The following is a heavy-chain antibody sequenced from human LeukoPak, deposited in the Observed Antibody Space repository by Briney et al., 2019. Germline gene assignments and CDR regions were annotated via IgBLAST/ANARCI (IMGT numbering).Heavy chain of an antibody. V-gene: IGHV3-74*01. D-gene: IGHD1-26*01. CDR2: ITSDGSGT. CDR1: GFTFSSYW. CDR3: ARAHSGSYYYFDS. J-gene: IGHJ4*02. Sequence: GGSLRLSCAASGFTFSSYWMHWVRQAPGKGLVWVSGITSDGSGTSYADSVKGRFTISRDNAENTLYLQMSSLRAEDTAVYYCARAHSGSYYYFDSWGREPWSPSPQ.